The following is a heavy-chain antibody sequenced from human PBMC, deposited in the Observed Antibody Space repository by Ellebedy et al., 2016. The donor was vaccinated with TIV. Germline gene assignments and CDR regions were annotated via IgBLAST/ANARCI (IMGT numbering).Heavy chain of an antibody. CDR3: ASVSSGWYFGGYDY. CDR2: IDWDEDT. V-gene: IGHV2-70*11. J-gene: IGHJ4*02. CDR1: GFSLSTTGMC. Sequence: SGPTLVKPTQTLRLTCTFSGFSLSTTGMCVSWIRQPPGKALEWLGRIDWDEDTYYSTSLKRRLTIPKDTYENQVVLTMTNMDPVDTATYYCASVSSGWYFGGYDYWGQGILVTVSS. D-gene: IGHD6-19*01.